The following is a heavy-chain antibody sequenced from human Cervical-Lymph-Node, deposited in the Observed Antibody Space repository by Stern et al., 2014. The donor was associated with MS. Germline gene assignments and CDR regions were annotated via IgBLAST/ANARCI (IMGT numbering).Heavy chain of an antibody. D-gene: IGHD3-10*01. J-gene: IGHJ6*02. CDR3: AAEGEYIRSGIYHYTGMDV. V-gene: IGHV1-58*02. Sequence: QMQLVQSGPEVKRPGTSVRVSCKASGFTFLSSAMQWVRQARGQRLEWIGFLVVGRADTRYAKKFHDRVTISRDMSTSTVNMELSSLRSEDTAVYYCAAEGEYIRSGIYHYTGMDVWGQGTTVTVSS. CDR1: GFTFLSSA. CDR2: LVVGRADT.